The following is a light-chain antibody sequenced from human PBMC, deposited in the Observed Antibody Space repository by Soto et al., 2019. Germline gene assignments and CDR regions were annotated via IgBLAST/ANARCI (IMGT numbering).Light chain of an antibody. Sequence: DIPMTQYPSSLSASVGDIVTISCRASQRISTYLNWYQQKLWEAPKLLIYASSTLQIGVTSRYSGSGSGTDLTLTISSLQPEDFVVYYCQQSYSTPLTFGGGTKVEIK. CDR2: ASS. J-gene: IGKJ4*01. CDR3: QQSYSTPLT. CDR1: QRISTY. V-gene: IGKV1-39*01.